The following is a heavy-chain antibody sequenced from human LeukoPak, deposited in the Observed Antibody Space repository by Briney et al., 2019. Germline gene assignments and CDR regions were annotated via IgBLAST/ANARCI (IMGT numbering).Heavy chain of an antibody. Sequence: GGSLRLSCAASGFTFSDYYMNWIRQSPGKGLEWVSYISNSGSIIYYADSVKGRFTISRDNAKNSLYLQMNSLRAEDTAVYYCAGQSRLGYCSGGSCYSQPFDPWGQGTLVTVSS. V-gene: IGHV3-11*04. CDR3: AGQSRLGYCSGGSCYSQPFDP. J-gene: IGHJ5*02. D-gene: IGHD2-15*01. CDR1: GFTFSDYY. CDR2: ISNSGSII.